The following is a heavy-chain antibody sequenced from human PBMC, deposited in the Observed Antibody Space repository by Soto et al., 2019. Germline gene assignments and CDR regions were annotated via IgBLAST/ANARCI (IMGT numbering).Heavy chain of an antibody. J-gene: IGHJ6*03. V-gene: IGHV1-46*03. CDR2: INPSGGST. CDR3: ATGGCSSTSCPKTFYYYYYMDV. Sequence: GASVKVSCKASGYTFTSYYMHWVRQAPGQGLEWMGIINPSGGSTSYAQKFQGRVTMTRDTSTSTVYMELSSLRSEDTAVYYCATGGCSSTSCPKTFYYYYYMDVWGKGTTVTVSS. D-gene: IGHD2-2*01. CDR1: GYTFTSYY.